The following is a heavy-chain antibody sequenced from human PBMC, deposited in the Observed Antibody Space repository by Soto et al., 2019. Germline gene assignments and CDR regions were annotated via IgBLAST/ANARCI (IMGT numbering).Heavy chain of an antibody. CDR2: IDPLDSSA. CDR1: GYTFFSFW. CDR3: ARRYRSRADCYSDS. V-gene: IGHV5-10-1*01. J-gene: IGHJ4*02. Sequence: VESLKISCHGSGYTFFSFWIVWVRQVPGKALEWVGRIDPLDSSATSSPAFQGHVTISADRSTRSDYLQWRSRRASDTAIYFCARRYRSRADCYSDSWGQGSLVTVSS. D-gene: IGHD2-2*01.